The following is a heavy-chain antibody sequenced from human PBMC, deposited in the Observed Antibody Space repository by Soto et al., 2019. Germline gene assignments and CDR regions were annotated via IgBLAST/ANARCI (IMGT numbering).Heavy chain of an antibody. Sequence: GETLKISCKASGYRFPSYWIGRVRQMPGKGLEWMGIIYPGDSEIRYSPSFQGQVTMSADQSPSTAYLQWNSLKASDTAMYFCARSDHGGWYVFDYWGQGTPVTVSS. D-gene: IGHD6-19*01. CDR3: ARSDHGGWYVFDY. V-gene: IGHV5-51*01. J-gene: IGHJ4*02. CDR2: IYPGDSEI. CDR1: GYRFPSYW.